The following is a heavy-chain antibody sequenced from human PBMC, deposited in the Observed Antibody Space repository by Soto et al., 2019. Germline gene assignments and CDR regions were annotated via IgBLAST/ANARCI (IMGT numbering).Heavy chain of an antibody. Sequence: PGESLKISCKGSGYTFNNYWIGWVCQMPGKGLEWIGIIYPGKSTTRYSPSFQGQVTMSADKSISTAYLQWSSLKASDTAMYYCARTESGYSYGFADVWGQGTTVTVSS. J-gene: IGHJ6*02. CDR1: GYTFNNYW. V-gene: IGHV5-51*01. CDR3: ARTESGYSYGFADV. CDR2: IYPGKSTT. D-gene: IGHD5-18*01.